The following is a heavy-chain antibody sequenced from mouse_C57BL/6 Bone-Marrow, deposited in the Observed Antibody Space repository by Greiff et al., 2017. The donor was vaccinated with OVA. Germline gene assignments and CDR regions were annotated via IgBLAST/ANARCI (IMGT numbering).Heavy chain of an antibody. CDR1: GFTFSDYG. CDR3: ARRGVTTRERYYYAMDY. V-gene: IGHV5-17*01. CDR2: ISSGSSTI. Sequence: EVKLVESGGGLVKPGGSLKLSCAASGFTFSDYGMHWVRQAPEKGLEWVAYISSGSSTIYYADTVKGRFTISRDNAKNTLFLQMTSLRSEDTAMYYCARRGVTTRERYYYAMDYWGQGTSVTVSS. D-gene: IGHD2-2*01. J-gene: IGHJ4*01.